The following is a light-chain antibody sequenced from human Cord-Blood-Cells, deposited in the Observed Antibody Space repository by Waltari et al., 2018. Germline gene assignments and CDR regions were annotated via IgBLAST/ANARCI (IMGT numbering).Light chain of an antibody. CDR3: QQYYSTPYT. J-gene: IGKJ2*01. CDR2: WAS. CDR1: QSVLYSSNNKNY. V-gene: IGKV4-1*01. Sequence: IVMTQPLDSMAVSLGERGTINCKSSQSVLYSSNNKNYLAWYQQKPGQPPKLLIYWASTRESGIPDRFSGSGSGTDFNRTISSLQAEDVAVNYCQQYYSTPYTFVQGTKLESK.